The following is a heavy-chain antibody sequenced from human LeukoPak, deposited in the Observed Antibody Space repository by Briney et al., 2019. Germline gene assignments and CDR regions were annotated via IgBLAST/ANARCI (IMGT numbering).Heavy chain of an antibody. CDR2: ISGSGGST. Sequence: GGSLRLSCAASGFTFSSYAMSWVRQAPGKGLEWVSAISGSGGSTYYADSVKGRFTISRDNSKNTLYLQMNSLRAEDTAVYYCAKDYFVSDWHTSMVRGVNLNWFDPWGQGTLVTVSS. J-gene: IGHJ5*02. V-gene: IGHV3-23*01. CDR3: AKDYFVSDWHTSMVRGVNLNWFDP. CDR1: GFTFSSYA. D-gene: IGHD3-10*01.